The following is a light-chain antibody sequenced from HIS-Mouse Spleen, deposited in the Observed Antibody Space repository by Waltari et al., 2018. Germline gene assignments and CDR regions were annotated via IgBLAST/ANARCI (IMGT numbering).Light chain of an antibody. J-gene: IGLJ1*01. V-gene: IGLV2-14*03. CDR3: SSYTSSSTYV. CDR2: DVR. Sequence: QSALTQPASVSGSPGQSITISCTGTSSDVGGYNYVSWYQQHPGKAPKLMIYDVRNRPAGLSNRFSGSKSGNTASLTISGLQAEDEADYYCSSYTSSSTYVFGTGTKVTVL. CDR1: SSDVGGYNY.